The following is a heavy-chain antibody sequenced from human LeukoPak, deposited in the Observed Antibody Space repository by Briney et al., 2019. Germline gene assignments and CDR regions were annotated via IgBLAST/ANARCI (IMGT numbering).Heavy chain of an antibody. Sequence: PGRSLRLSCTASGFTFGDYAMSWVRQAPGKGLEWVGVIRSKGYGRTTEYAASVKGRFTISRDDYKSIAYLHMKSLKTEDTAVYYCIKSRGGSYSGIDYWGQGTLVSVSS. CDR1: GFTFGDYA. CDR2: IRSKGYGRTT. CDR3: IKSRGGSYSGIDY. V-gene: IGHV3-49*04. J-gene: IGHJ4*02. D-gene: IGHD1-26*01.